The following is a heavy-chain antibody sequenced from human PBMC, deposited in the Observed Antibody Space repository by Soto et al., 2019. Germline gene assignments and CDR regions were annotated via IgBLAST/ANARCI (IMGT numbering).Heavy chain of an antibody. CDR1: GISFDDYA. J-gene: IGHJ4*02. CDR2: INWDSGDI. Sequence: GGSLILSCVVSGISFDDYAMHWVRQVPGKGLEWVSGINWDSGDIGYADSVKGRFTISRDNAKNSLYLQMNSLKTEDTALYYCAKDTAPGFYDANGHLDYWGQGTPVTVS. CDR3: AKDTAPGFYDANGHLDY. D-gene: IGHD2-8*01. V-gene: IGHV3-9*01.